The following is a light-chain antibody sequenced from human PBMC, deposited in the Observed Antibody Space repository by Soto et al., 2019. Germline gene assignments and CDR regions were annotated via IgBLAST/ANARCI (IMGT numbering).Light chain of an antibody. Sequence: DIQATQSPSSLSASVGDRVTITCRPRQTITPSLNWYQQKPGNAPKLLIYAATVLQGGVPSRFSGTGSATEFTLTISNLQPDDFATYYCQQYESYSPWTFGQGTKVDNK. J-gene: IGKJ1*01. V-gene: IGKV1-5*01. CDR3: QQYESYSPWT. CDR2: AAT. CDR1: QTITPS.